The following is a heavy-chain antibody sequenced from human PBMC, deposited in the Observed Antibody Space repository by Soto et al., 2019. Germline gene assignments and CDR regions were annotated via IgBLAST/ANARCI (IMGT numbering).Heavy chain of an antibody. D-gene: IGHD2-2*01. CDR2: ISAYNGDT. CDR1: GYTFSHHG. CDR3: AKGRPRLTQTCYEIA. Sequence: QIQLVQSGAEVKKPGASVRVSCKASGYTFSHHGFSWVRQVPGQGLEWLGWISAYNGDTAYAQKFQDRFTMTTDTPSSTAYMELRSLRPDDTAVYYCAKGRPRLTQTCYEIAWGQGTQVTVSS. V-gene: IGHV1-18*01. J-gene: IGHJ5*02.